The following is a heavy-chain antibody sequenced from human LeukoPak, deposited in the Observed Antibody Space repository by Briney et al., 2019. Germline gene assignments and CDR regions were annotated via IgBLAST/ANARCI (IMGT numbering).Heavy chain of an antibody. CDR1: GFTFDDYA. D-gene: IGHD3-10*01. CDR3: ATGQGYYYGSGSYYTAFDY. CDR2: ISGDGGSI. V-gene: IGHV3-43*02. J-gene: IGHJ4*02. Sequence: GGSLRLSCAASGFTFDDYAMHWVRQAPGKGLEWVSLISGDGGSIYYADSVKGRFTISRDNSKNSLYLQMNSLRTEDTALYYCATGQGYYYGSGSYYTAFDYWGQGTLVTVSS.